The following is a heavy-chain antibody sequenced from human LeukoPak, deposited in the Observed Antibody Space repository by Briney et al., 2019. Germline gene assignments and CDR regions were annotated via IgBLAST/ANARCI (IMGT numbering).Heavy chain of an antibody. CDR2: IWYDGSNK. CDR3: ARGAYGDYSDY. Sequence: PGGSLILSCAASGFTFSSYGMHWVRQAPGKGLEWVAVIWYDGSNKYYADSVKGRFTISRDNSKNTLYLQMNSLRAEDTAVYYCARGAYGDYSDYWGQGTLVTVSS. CDR1: GFTFSSYG. D-gene: IGHD4-17*01. V-gene: IGHV3-33*01. J-gene: IGHJ4*02.